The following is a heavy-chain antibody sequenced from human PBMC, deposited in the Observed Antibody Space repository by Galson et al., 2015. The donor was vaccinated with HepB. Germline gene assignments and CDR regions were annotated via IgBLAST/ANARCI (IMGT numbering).Heavy chain of an antibody. J-gene: IGHJ4*02. D-gene: IGHD4-23*01. Sequence: SVKVSCKASGGTFSSYAISWVRQAPGQGLEWMGGIIPIFGTANYAQKFQGRVTITADKSTSTAYMELSSLRSEDTAVYYCASPKYGGINGAFDYWGQGTLVTVSS. CDR1: GGTFSSYA. V-gene: IGHV1-69*06. CDR2: IIPIFGTA. CDR3: ASPKYGGINGAFDY.